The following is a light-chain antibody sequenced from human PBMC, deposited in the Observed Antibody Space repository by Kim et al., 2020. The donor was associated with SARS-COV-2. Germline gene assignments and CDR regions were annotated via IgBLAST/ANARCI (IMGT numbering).Light chain of an antibody. CDR3: QKYNDAPWT. CDR1: QDISDY. Sequence: DIQMTQSPSSLSASVGDRVTITCRASQDISDYLAWYQQKPGKVPKLLINAASILKSGVPSRFSGSGSGTDFNLTISSLQPEDVATYYCQKYNDAPWTFGQGTKVDIK. V-gene: IGKV1-27*01. CDR2: AAS. J-gene: IGKJ1*01.